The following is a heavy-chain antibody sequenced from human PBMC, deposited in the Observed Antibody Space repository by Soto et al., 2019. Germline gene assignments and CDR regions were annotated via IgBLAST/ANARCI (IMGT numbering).Heavy chain of an antibody. Sequence: QVQLVESGGGVVQPGRSLRLSCAASGFTFSSYVMYWVRQAPGKGLEWVAIISYDKNNKYYADSVKGRFTISRDNSKNPLYLQMNSLRGEDTAVYYCARAGCDGGSCYTLVGLRYGMDVWGQGTTVTVSS. V-gene: IGHV3-30-3*01. CDR3: ARAGCDGGSCYTLVGLRYGMDV. J-gene: IGHJ6*02. D-gene: IGHD2-15*01. CDR1: GFTFSSYV. CDR2: ISYDKNNK.